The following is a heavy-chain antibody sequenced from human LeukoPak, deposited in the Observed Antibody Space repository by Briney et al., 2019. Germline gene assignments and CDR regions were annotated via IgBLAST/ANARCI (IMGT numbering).Heavy chain of an antibody. CDR2: IYSGGST. V-gene: IGHV3-66*01. CDR1: GFTVSSNY. CDR3: ASGIDRGYYGSGRNFDY. D-gene: IGHD3-10*01. Sequence: GGSLRLSCAASGFTVSSNYMSWVRQAPGKGLEWVAVIYSGGSTYYADSVKGRFTISRDNSKNTLYLQMNSLRAEDTAVYYCASGIDRGYYGSGRNFDYWGQGPLVTVSS. J-gene: IGHJ4*02.